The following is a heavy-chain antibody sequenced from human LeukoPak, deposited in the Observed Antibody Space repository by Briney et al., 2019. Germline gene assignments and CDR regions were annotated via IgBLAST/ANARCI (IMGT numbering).Heavy chain of an antibody. J-gene: IGHJ3*02. CDR2: IYTSGST. CDR1: GGSISSGSYY. Sequence: SSETLSLTCTVSGGSISSGSYYWSWIQQPAGKGLEWIGRIYTSGSTNYNPSLKSRVTISVDTSKNQFSLKLSSVTAADTAVYYCARTLAKARAFDIWGQGTMVTVSS. V-gene: IGHV4-61*02. CDR3: ARTLAKARAFDI. D-gene: IGHD5-12*01.